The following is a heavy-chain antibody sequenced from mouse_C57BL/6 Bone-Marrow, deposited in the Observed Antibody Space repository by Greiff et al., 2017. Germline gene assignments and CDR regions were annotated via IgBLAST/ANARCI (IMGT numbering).Heavy chain of an antibody. J-gene: IGHJ2*01. CDR1: EFEFPSHD. V-gene: IGHV5-2*01. Sequence: EVQVVESGGGLVQPGESLKLSCESNEFEFPSHDMSWVRKTPEKRLELVAAINSGGGSTYYPDTMERRFIISRDNTKKTLYLKMSSLGSETTALYYCARPDDDVPVGYWGQGTTLTVSS. CDR2: INSGGGST. D-gene: IGHD2-4*01. CDR3: ARPDDDVPVGY.